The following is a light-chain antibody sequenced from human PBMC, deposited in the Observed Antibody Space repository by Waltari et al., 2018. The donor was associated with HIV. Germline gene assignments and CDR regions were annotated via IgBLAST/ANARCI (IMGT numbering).Light chain of an antibody. Sequence: QSVLNQSPSAAGAPRLRFIIPRSGSTSYIGSRTSTCYQQFPGPAPKLLIYSYGQRPSGVPERCSVSKSATSASLAIGGLRSEDEADYYCATWDESLNAWVFGGGTKLTGL. J-gene: IGLJ3*02. CDR3: ATWDESLNAWV. CDR1: TSYIGSRT. V-gene: IGLV1-44*01. CDR2: SYG.